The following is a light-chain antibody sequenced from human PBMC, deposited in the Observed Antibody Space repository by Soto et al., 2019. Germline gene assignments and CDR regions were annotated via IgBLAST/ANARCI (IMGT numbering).Light chain of an antibody. Sequence: DIQMTQSPSTLSASVGDRVTITCRASQSISSWLAWYQHKAGKAPNLLIYKASTLKSGVPSRFSGSGSGTEFTLTISSLQPDDFATYYCQHYNSYSEAFGQGTKVDIK. J-gene: IGKJ1*01. CDR3: QHYNSYSEA. V-gene: IGKV1-5*03. CDR2: KAS. CDR1: QSISSW.